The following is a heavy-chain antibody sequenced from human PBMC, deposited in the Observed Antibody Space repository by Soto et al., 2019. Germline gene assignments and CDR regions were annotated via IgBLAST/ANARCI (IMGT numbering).Heavy chain of an antibody. D-gene: IGHD2-2*01. J-gene: IGHJ6*02. CDR2: ISSSGSTI. CDR3: ARDVQDIGLVPAATACYYYGIAV. V-gene: IGHV3-11*01. Sequence: QVQLVESGGGLVKPGGSLRLSCAASGFTFSDYYMSWIRQAPGKGLEWVSYISSSGSTIYYADSVKGRFTISRDNAKNEMDREMNSPRAEDTAVYYCARDVQDIGLVPAATACYYYGIAVWGQGTPVTVSS. CDR1: GFTFSDYY.